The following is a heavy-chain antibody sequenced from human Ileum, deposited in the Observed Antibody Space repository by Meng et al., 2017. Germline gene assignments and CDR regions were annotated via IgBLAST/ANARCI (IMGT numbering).Heavy chain of an antibody. D-gene: IGHD1-26*01. V-gene: IGHV4-4*02. Sequence: QVQLQGAGPGPVKPSGTLSLTCAGSGDSISSSVWWSWVRQPPGKGLEWIGQIYQSGSTNYNPSLKSRVTISIDRSENQLSLKLSSVTAADTAVYYCARHIVGPTPGMEYWGQGTLVTVSS. J-gene: IGHJ4*02. CDR2: IYQSGST. CDR1: GDSISSSVW. CDR3: ARHIVGPTPGMEY.